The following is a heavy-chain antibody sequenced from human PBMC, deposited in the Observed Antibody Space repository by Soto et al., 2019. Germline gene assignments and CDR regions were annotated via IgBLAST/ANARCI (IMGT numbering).Heavy chain of an antibody. CDR3: ARGNVKQFFDF. J-gene: IGHJ4*02. CDR1: GGSISTYY. CDR2: IYYSGST. V-gene: IGHV4-59*01. Sequence: SETLSLTCSVPGGSISTYYWSWIRQPPGKGLEWIAYIYYSGSTNYNPSLKSRVTISVDMSQNHFSLRLTSVTAADTAVYYCARGNVKQFFDFWGQRTLESVSS.